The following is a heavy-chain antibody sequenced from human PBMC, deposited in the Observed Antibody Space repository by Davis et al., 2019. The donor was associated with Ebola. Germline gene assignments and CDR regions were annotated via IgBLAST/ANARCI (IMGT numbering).Heavy chain of an antibody. V-gene: IGHV3-23*01. Sequence: PGGSLRLSCAASGFTFSSYAMGWVRQAPGTGLEWVSAISASGDTTYYADSVKGRFTISSDHSKNMLSLEMNSLRAEDAAIYYCARRGAGGYWWGAFDYWGQGTRVTVSS. CDR3: ARRGAGGYWWGAFDY. J-gene: IGHJ4*02. CDR1: GFTFSSYA. D-gene: IGHD2-21*01. CDR2: ISASGDTT.